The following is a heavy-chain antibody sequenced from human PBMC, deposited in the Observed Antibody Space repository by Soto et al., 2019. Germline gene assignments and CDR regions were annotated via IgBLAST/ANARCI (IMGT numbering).Heavy chain of an antibody. CDR3: AKGADRWNYFDY. Sequence: QVQLVESGGGVVQPGRSLRLSCAASGFTFSSYGMHWVRQAPGKGLEWVAVRSYDGSNQYYADSVKGRFTISRDNSKNTLYLQMNSLRAEDTAVYYCAKGADRWNYFDYWGQGTLVTVSS. CDR2: RSYDGSNQ. J-gene: IGHJ4*02. CDR1: GFTFSSYG. V-gene: IGHV3-30*18. D-gene: IGHD2-15*01.